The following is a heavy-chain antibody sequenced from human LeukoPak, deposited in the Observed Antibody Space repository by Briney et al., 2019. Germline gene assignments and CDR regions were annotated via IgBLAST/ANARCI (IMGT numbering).Heavy chain of an antibody. Sequence: GGSLRLSCAASGFTFSSYGMHWVRQAPGKGLEWVALIRYDGSNKYYADSVKGRFTISRDNSKNTLYLQMNSLRAEDTAVYYCARDEYYDFWSGPYFDYWGQGTLVTVSS. J-gene: IGHJ4*02. D-gene: IGHD3-3*01. CDR2: IRYDGSNK. V-gene: IGHV3-30*02. CDR3: ARDEYYDFWSGPYFDY. CDR1: GFTFSSYG.